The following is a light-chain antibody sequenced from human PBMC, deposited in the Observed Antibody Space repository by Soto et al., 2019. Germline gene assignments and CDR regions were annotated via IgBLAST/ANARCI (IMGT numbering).Light chain of an antibody. J-gene: IGLJ1*01. CDR3: AAWDDTLRSSYV. V-gene: IGLV1-47*01. CDR1: VSNIGSNY. CDR2: KNS. Sequence: QSVLTQPPSASGTPGQTVTISCSGSVSNIGSNYVDWYQQFPGTAPKLLIYKNSQRPSGVPDRFSGSKSGTSASLAISGLRSEDEAHYYCAAWDDTLRSSYVFRPGTKVTVL.